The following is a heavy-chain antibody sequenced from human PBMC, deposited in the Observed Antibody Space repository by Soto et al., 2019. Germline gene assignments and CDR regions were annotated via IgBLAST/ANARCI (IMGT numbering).Heavy chain of an antibody. J-gene: IGHJ4*02. CDR3: ASESYYDSSGYYYVDY. V-gene: IGHV1-69*01. CDR1: GGTFSSYA. Sequence: QVQLVQSGAEVKKPGSSVKVSCKASGGTFSSYAISWVRQAPGQGLEWMGGIIPIFGTANSAQKFQGRVTITTDESTSTAHMELSSLRSEDTAVYYCASESYYDSSGYYYVDYWGQGTLVTVSS. CDR2: IIPIFGTA. D-gene: IGHD3-22*01.